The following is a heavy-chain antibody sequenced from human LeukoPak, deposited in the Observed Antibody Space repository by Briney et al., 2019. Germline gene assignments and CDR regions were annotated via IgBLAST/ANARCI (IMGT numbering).Heavy chain of an antibody. D-gene: IGHD6-19*01. V-gene: IGHV1-18*01. J-gene: IGHJ4*02. CDR3: ARGRGDSGSGWYPSPSGY. Sequence: ASVKVSCKASGYTFTSYGISWARQAPGQGLEWMGWISAYNGNTNYAQKLQGRVTMTTDTSTSTAYVELRSLRSDDTAVYYCARGRGDSGSGWYPSPSGYWGQGTLVTVSS. CDR2: ISAYNGNT. CDR1: GYTFTSYG.